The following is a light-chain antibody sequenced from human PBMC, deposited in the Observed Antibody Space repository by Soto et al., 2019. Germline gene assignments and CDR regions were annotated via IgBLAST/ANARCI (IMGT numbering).Light chain of an antibody. J-gene: IGKJ1*01. CDR3: MQAIDIPWT. V-gene: IGKV2-29*03. CDR1: QSLLHSDGKTY. Sequence: ILMTQTPLSLSIIPGQTASISCKSSQSLLHSDGKTYFYWYVQKAGQAPQPLIYEVSNRFSGVPERFSSSGSRTDFTLKISRVEEDDVGMYYCMQAIDIPWTFGQGTKVEIK. CDR2: EVS.